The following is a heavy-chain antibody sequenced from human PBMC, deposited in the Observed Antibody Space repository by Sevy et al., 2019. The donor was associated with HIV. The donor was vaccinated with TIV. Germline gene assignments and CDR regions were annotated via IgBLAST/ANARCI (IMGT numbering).Heavy chain of an antibody. V-gene: IGHV3-15*01. J-gene: IGHJ1*01. CDR1: GFNFSNVW. Sequence: GGSLRLSCTASGFNFSNVWMSWIRQAPGKGLEGVGHVKSKTEGGTTDYAAPVRGRFAIPRDDSKITLYLEMTSMKTEDTAVYYCATGGSLFQHWGQGTLVTVSS. CDR2: VKSKTEGGTT. CDR3: ATGGSLFQH. D-gene: IGHD3-16*01.